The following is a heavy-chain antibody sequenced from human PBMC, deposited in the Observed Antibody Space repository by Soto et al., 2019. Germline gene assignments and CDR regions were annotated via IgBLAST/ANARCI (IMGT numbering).Heavy chain of an antibody. CDR3: ATLGSGYYSALYFDY. V-gene: IGHV3-7*03. CDR2: MKKDGSEK. Sequence: PGGSVRLWGAASGCSLGYDWLSWVRKPTGKGLEWVAHMKKDGSEKYYVDSVKGRFKVSRAKTNKSLSLQMNSLRPEDQAAYYCATLGSGYYSALYFDYWG. D-gene: IGHD5-12*01. J-gene: IGHJ4*01. CDR1: GCSLGYDW.